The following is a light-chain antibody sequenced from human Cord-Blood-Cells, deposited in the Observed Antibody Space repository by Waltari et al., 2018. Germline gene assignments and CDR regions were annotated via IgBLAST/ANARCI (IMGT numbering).Light chain of an antibody. V-gene: IGLV3-21*04. CDR3: QVWDSSSDHWV. CDR2: DDS. J-gene: IGLJ3*02. Sequence: SYVLTQPPSVSVAPGKTARITCGGNNIGRKSVHWYRQKPGQAPVLVIYDDSYRPSGIPVRFSGSNAGNPATLTISRVEAGDEADYYCQVWDSSSDHWVFGGGTKLTVL. CDR1: NIGRKS.